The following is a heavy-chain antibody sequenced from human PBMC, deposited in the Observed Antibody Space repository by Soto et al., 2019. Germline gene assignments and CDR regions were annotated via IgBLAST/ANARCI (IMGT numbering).Heavy chain of an antibody. Sequence: QLQLQESGPGLVKPSETLSLTCTVSGGSISSSSYYWGWIRQPPGKGLEWIGSIYYSGSTYYNPSLKSRVTLPVHTSKNQFSLKLSSVTAADTAVYYCASHGPELRSGLNDWGQGTLVTVSS. D-gene: IGHD6-19*01. V-gene: IGHV4-39*01. CDR2: IYYSGST. CDR3: ASHGPELRSGLND. J-gene: IGHJ4*02. CDR1: GGSISSSSYY.